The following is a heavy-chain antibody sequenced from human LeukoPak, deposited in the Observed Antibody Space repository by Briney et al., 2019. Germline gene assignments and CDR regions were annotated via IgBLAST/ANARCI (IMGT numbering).Heavy chain of an antibody. CDR2: IYYSGST. J-gene: IGHJ4*02. CDR1: GGSISSGGYY. Sequence: SETLSLTCTVSGGSISSGGYYWSWIRQHPGKGLEWIGYIYYSGSTYYNPSLKSRVTISLDTSKNQFSLKLSSVTAADTAVYYCARVTTVTTSFHFDYWGQGTLVTVSS. CDR3: ARVTTVTTSFHFDY. D-gene: IGHD4-17*01. V-gene: IGHV4-30-4*08.